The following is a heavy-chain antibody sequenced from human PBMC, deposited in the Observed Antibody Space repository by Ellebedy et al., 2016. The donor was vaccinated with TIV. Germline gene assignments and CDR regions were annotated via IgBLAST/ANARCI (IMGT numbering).Heavy chain of an antibody. Sequence: GESLKISXAASGFTFSDYYMSWLRQAPGKGLEWVSYISSSGSTIYYADSVKGRFTISRDNAKNSLYLQMNSLRAEDTAVYYCARPEDDSSGYYFLWGQGTLVTVSS. J-gene: IGHJ4*02. D-gene: IGHD3-22*01. V-gene: IGHV3-11*01. CDR3: ARPEDDSSGYYFL. CDR2: ISSSGSTI. CDR1: GFTFSDYY.